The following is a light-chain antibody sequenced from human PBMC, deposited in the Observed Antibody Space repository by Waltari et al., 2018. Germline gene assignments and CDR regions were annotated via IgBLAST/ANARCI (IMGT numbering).Light chain of an antibody. Sequence: QSALTQPASVSGSPGQSITISCTRSSSDLGGYSFVSCYQPHPGKAPKLMIYDVSHRPSGVSNRFSGSKSGNTASLTISGLQPEDEADYYCSSYTSIIPPFLFGTGTKVTVL. J-gene: IGLJ1*01. CDR3: SSYTSIIPPFL. V-gene: IGLV2-14*01. CDR2: DVS. CDR1: SSDLGGYSF.